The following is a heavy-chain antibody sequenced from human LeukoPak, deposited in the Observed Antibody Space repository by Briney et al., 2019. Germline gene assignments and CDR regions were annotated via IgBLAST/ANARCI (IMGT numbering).Heavy chain of an antibody. CDR1: GFTFSSYS. CDR2: ISSGSNSI. D-gene: IGHD6-6*01. Sequence: GGSLRLSCAASGFTFSSYSMGWVCQAPVKGLECVSYISSGSNSIDYADSVKGRFTISRDDAKNSLFLQMNSLRAEDTAVYYCARGIMGSSTFDYWGQGVLVTVSS. V-gene: IGHV3-48*04. J-gene: IGHJ4*02. CDR3: ARGIMGSSTFDY.